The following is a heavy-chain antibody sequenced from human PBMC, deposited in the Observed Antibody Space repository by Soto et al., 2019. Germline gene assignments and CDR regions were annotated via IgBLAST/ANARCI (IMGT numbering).Heavy chain of an antibody. Sequence: EVQLVESGGDLVQPGGSLRLSCVASGFRVSGGYMNWVRQSPGKGPEWVSVIYSGGSTSQADSVKGRFIISRDDSANTLYLQMNSLRPEDTAVYFCARANEFNAFDVWGPGTRVTVSS. CDR2: IYSGGST. CDR3: ARANEFNAFDV. J-gene: IGHJ3*01. CDR1: GFRVSGGY. D-gene: IGHD3-10*01. V-gene: IGHV3-53*04.